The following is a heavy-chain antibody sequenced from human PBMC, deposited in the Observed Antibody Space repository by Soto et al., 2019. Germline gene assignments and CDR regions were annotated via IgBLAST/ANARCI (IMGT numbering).Heavy chain of an antibody. CDR3: AKDPGSFMNYFDY. V-gene: IGHV3-23*01. CDR2: IGGGGRNT. CDR1: GFTFTNYA. J-gene: IGHJ4*02. Sequence: GGSLRLSCTASGFTFTNYAITWVRQAPGKGLEWVSAIGGGGRNTYYADSVKGRFTISRDNSKNTLYLQMNSLRADDTAVYYCAKDPGSFMNYFDYWGQGTLVTVSS. D-gene: IGHD3-10*01.